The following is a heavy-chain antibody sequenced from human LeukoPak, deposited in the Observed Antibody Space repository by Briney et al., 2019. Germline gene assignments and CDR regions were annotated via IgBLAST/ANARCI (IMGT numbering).Heavy chain of an antibody. J-gene: IGHJ6*04. Sequence: GASVKVSCTGSGYTFTSYGICWVRQAPVQGLEWMGWISAYNGSKNYAQKLQGRVTMTTDTSTSTAYMELRSLRSDDTAVYYCARDPAKRYCSSTSCYSRTQSYYYYGMDVWGKRTTGTVSS. D-gene: IGHD2-2*01. CDR1: GYTFTSYG. CDR3: ARDPAKRYCSSTSCYSRTQSYYYYGMDV. V-gene: IGHV1-18*04. CDR2: ISAYNGSK.